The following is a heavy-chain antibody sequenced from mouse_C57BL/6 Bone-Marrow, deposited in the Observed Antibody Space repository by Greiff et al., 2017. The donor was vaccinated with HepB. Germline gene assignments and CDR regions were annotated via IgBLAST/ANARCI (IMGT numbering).Heavy chain of an antibody. CDR2: IHPNSGST. J-gene: IGHJ1*03. V-gene: IGHV1-64*01. Sequence: VQLQQPGAELVKPGASVKLSCKASGYTFTSYWMHWVKQRPGQGLEWIGMIHPNSGSTNYNEKFKSKATLTVDKSSSTAYMQLSSLTSEDSAVYYCARFAFGEGYFDVWGTGTTVTVSS. CDR1: GYTFTSYW. D-gene: IGHD3-1*01. CDR3: ARFAFGEGYFDV.